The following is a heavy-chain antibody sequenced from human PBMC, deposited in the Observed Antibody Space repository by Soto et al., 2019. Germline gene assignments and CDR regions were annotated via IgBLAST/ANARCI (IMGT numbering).Heavy chain of an antibody. CDR3: ARGNALDI. CDR2: TIPILGTA. V-gene: IGHV1-69*01. Sequence: ASVKVSCKASGGTFSSFAINWVRQAPGQGPEWMGGTIPILGTANYAQKFQGRVTIIADETTNTASPELTSLRSEDTAVYYCARGNALDIWDQGTTVTSP. CDR1: GGTFSSFA. J-gene: IGHJ6*02.